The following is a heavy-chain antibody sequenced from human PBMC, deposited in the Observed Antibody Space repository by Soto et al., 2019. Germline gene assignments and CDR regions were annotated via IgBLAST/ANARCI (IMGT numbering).Heavy chain of an antibody. CDR1: GIDLENYG. D-gene: IGHD5-18*01. CDR2: ISSDGTTK. V-gene: IGHV3-30*18. Sequence: QVQLVESGGGVVHPGRSLRLSCVASGIDLENYGIHWVRQAPREGLEWVAVISSDGTTKSYIDSVRGRFTISRDNSRSTVFLQMNSLRREDTAMYDCVKDGGGVRYNYNISGDSWGQGTQVTVSS. CDR3: VKDGGGVRYNYNISGDS. J-gene: IGHJ4*02.